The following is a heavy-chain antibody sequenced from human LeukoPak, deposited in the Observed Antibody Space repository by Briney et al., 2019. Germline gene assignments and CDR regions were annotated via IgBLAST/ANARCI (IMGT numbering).Heavy chain of an antibody. V-gene: IGHV4-30-4*08. CDR3: ASITMVRGVIIGFDY. CDR2: IYYSGST. D-gene: IGHD3-10*01. Sequence: KSSETLSLTCTVSGGSISSSSYYWGWIRQPPGKGLEWIGYIYYSGSTYYNPSLKSRVTISVDTSKNQFSLKLSSVTAADTAVYYCASITMVRGVIIGFDYWGQGTLVTVSS. CDR1: GGSISSSSYY. J-gene: IGHJ4*02.